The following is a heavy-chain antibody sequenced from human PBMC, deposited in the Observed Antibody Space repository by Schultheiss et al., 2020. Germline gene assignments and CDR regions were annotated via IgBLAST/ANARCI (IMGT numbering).Heavy chain of an antibody. V-gene: IGHV4-61*05. CDR3: ARASPGYYYYYGMDV. J-gene: IGHJ6*04. CDR1: GGSISSSSYY. Sequence: SETLSLTCTVSGGSISSSSYYWGWIRQPPGKGLEWIGYIYYSGSTNYNPSLKSRVTISVDTSKNQFSLKLSSVTAADTAVYYCARASPGYYYYYGMDVWGKGTTVTVSS. CDR2: IYYSGST.